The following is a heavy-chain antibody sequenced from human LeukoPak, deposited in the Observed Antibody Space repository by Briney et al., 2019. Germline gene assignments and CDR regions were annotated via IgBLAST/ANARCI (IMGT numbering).Heavy chain of an antibody. CDR2: IYYSGSS. J-gene: IGHJ5*02. Sequence: PSETLSLTCTVSGGSISGCYWSWIRQPPGKGLEWIGYIYYSGSSNYNPSLKSRVSISVGTSKNQFSLKLSSVTAADTAVYYCAKNDYDYVWGSSLRGRFDPWGQGTLVTVSS. V-gene: IGHV4-59*01. CDR1: GGSISGCY. CDR3: AKNDYDYVWGSSLRGRFDP. D-gene: IGHD3-16*01.